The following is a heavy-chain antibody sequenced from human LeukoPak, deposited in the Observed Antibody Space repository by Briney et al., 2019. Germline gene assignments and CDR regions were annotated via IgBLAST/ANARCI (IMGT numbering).Heavy chain of an antibody. D-gene: IGHD3-22*01. Sequence: GGSLRLSCAASGFTVSSNEMSWVRQAPGKGLEWVGFIRSNSYGGTADHAASVKGRFSISRDDSKSIAYLQMNSLKTEDTAVYYCTRDAESRYYDSSGYPYWGQGTLVTVSS. J-gene: IGHJ4*02. CDR3: TRDAESRYYDSSGYPY. CDR1: GFTVSSNE. CDR2: IRSNSYGGTA. V-gene: IGHV3-49*04.